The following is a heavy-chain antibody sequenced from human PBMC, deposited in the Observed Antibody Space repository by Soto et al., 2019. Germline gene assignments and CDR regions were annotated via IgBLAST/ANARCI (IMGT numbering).Heavy chain of an antibody. Sequence: QVQLVESGGGVVQPGGSLRLSCAASGFTFSDSGMHWVRQAPGKGLEWVAVIWSDGSDKSYADSVEGRFTISRDNSKNTLYLQMNSLRAEDTAVYYCVRSNRYTRSSGRGGGFDYWGQGTLFTVSS. CDR3: VRSNRYTRSSGRGGGFDY. CDR1: GFTFSDSG. V-gene: IGHV3-33*01. CDR2: IWSDGSDK. D-gene: IGHD6-6*01. J-gene: IGHJ4*02.